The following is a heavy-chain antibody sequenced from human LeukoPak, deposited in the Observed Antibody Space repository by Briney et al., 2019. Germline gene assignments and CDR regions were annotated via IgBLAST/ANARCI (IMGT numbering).Heavy chain of an antibody. CDR3: AKDPMAYYYGSGSYAGRYYFDY. J-gene: IGHJ4*02. CDR2: ISWNSGSI. CDR1: GFTFDDYA. Sequence: PGRSLRLSCAASGFTFDDYAMHWVRQAPGKGLEWVSGISWNSGSIGYADSVKGRFTISRDNAKNSLYLQMDSLRPEDTALYYCAKDPMAYYYGSGSYAGRYYFDYWGQGTLVTVSS. V-gene: IGHV3-9*01. D-gene: IGHD3-10*01.